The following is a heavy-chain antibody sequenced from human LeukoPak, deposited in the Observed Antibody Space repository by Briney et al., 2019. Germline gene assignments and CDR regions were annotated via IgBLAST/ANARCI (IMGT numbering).Heavy chain of an antibody. J-gene: IGHJ5*02. CDR2: IYHSGST. Sequence: SETLSLTCAVSGGSISSPNWWSWVRQPPGKGLEWIGEIYHSGSTNYNPSLKSRVTISVDTSKNQFSLKLSSVTAADTAVYYCARGTRSAIWLPPRWFDPWGQGTLVTVSS. D-gene: IGHD3-10*01. CDR1: GGSISSPNW. CDR3: ARGTRSAIWLPPRWFDP. V-gene: IGHV4-4*02.